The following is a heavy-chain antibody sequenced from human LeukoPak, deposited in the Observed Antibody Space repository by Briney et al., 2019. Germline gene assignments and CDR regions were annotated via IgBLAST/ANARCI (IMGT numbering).Heavy chain of an antibody. J-gene: IGHJ6*02. D-gene: IGHD3-10*01. CDR1: AYIFTAYY. Sequence: ASVKVSCKASAYIFTAYYIHWVRQAPGQGLEWMGWINPNSGATEFAQTFRGRVTLTRDTSIATAYMELNRLRSDDTAVYYCARDPRVPFGKDVWGQGTTVTVS. V-gene: IGHV1-2*02. CDR2: INPNSGAT. CDR3: ARDPRVPFGKDV.